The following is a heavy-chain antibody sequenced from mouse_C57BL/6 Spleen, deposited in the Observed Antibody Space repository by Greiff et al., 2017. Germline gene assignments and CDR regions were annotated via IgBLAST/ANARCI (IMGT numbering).Heavy chain of an antibody. D-gene: IGHD1-1*01. CDR3: AKLITTVVAANWYFDG. CDR2: IYPRSGNT. CDR1: GYTFTSYG. Sequence: VQLQQSGAELARPGASVKLSCKASGYTFTSYGISWVKQRPGQGLEWIGEIYPRSGNTYYNEKFKGKATLTADKSSSTAYMGLRSLTSEDSAVYFCAKLITTVVAANWYFDGWGTGTTVTVTS. V-gene: IGHV1-81*01. J-gene: IGHJ1*03.